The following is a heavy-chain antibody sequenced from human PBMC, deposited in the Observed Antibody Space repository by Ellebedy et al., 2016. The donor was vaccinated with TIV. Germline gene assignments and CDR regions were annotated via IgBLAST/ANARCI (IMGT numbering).Heavy chain of an antibody. CDR3: ARDHAEGEKPYYNYYGMDV. D-gene: IGHD3-16*01. CDR2: ISSGSVSI. J-gene: IGHJ6*02. Sequence: GESLKISCAASGFTFNSYSMNWVRQAPGKGLEWVSYISSGSVSIYYADSVKGRFTISRDNAKNSLFLQMNSLRAEDTAVYYCARDHAEGEKPYYNYYGMDVWGQGTTVTVSS. CDR1: GFTFNSYS. V-gene: IGHV3-48*01.